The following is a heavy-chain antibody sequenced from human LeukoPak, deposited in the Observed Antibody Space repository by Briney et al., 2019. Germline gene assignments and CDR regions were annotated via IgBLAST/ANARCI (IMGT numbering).Heavy chain of an antibody. V-gene: IGHV1-8*01. CDR2: MNPKSGNT. D-gene: IGHD6-6*01. CDR3: ARTGSIAGTMDY. J-gene: IGHJ4*02. Sequence: ASVKVSCRANGDTFSAYDINWVRQATGQGLEWMGWMNPKSGNTAYAQKFQGRITMTRDTSINTFYMELSSLRSEDAAVYYCARTGSIAGTMDYWGQGTLVTVSS. CDR1: GDTFSAYD.